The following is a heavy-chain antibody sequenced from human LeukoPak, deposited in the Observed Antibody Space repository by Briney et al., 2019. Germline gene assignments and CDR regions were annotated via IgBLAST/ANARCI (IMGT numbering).Heavy chain of an antibody. D-gene: IGHD1-20*01. J-gene: IGHJ3*02. CDR3: TPITGTKGAFDI. CDR2: IYYSGST. CDR1: GGSISSYY. Sequence: PSETLSLTCTVSGGSISSYYWSWIRQPPGKGLEWIGSIYYSGSTYYNPSLKSRVTISVDTSRNQFSLKLSSVTAADTAVYYCTPITGTKGAFDIWGQGTMVTVSS. V-gene: IGHV4-39*07.